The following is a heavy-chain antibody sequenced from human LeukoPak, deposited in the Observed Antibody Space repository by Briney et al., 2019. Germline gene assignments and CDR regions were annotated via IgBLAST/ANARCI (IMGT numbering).Heavy chain of an antibody. V-gene: IGHV4-59*12. Sequence: ESLALPWTVSSRSPSGLYWRWVPQPPGKGLEGIGYNLYRGSTNYNPSLRSRVTMLLDTSKNQFSLKLSSVTAADTAVYYCVRGVERAGAFWFDPGGQGTLVTVST. J-gene: IGHJ5*02. CDR2: NLYRGST. CDR1: SRSPSGLY. CDR3: VRGVERAGAFWFDP. D-gene: IGHD6-19*01.